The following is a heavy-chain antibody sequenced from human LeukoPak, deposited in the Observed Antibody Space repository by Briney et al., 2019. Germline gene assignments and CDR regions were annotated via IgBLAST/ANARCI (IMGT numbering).Heavy chain of an antibody. J-gene: IGHJ4*02. D-gene: IGHD3-10*01. CDR3: ARDSPYGSGSYYRY. Sequence: GGSLRLSCAASGFTFSSYSMNWVRQAPGKGLEWVSYISSSSSTIYCADSVKGRFTISRDNAKNSLYLQMNSLRAEDTAVYYCARDSPYGSGSYYRYWGQGTLVTVSS. CDR1: GFTFSSYS. V-gene: IGHV3-48*04. CDR2: ISSSSSTI.